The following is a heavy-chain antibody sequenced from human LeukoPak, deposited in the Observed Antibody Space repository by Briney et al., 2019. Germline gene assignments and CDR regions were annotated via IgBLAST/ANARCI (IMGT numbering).Heavy chain of an antibody. CDR1: GYTHTELS. V-gene: IGHV1-24*01. J-gene: IGHJ6*02. CDR2: FDTEDGET. Sequence: ASVKRSCKVSGYTHTELSMHCVGQAPGKGLKWMGGFDTEDGETIYAQKFQGRVTMTEDTSTDTAYMELSSLRSEDTAVYYCATVAAAGKRYYYYYGMDVWGQGTTVTVSS. CDR3: ATVAAAGKRYYYYYGMDV. D-gene: IGHD6-13*01.